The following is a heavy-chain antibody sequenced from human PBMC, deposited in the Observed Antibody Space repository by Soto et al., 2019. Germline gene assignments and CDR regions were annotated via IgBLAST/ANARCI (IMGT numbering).Heavy chain of an antibody. Sequence: PSRTLSLTCAISGDSVSSNSAAWNWIRQSPSRGLEWLGRTYYRSKWYNDYAVSVKSRITINPDTSKNQFSLQLNSVTPEDTAVYYCARVSYSSSWFLDYSYGMAVCGQRTTVTVSS. D-gene: IGHD6-13*01. CDR1: GDSVSSNSAA. CDR2: TYYRSKWYN. J-gene: IGHJ6*02. V-gene: IGHV6-1*01. CDR3: ARVSYSSSWFLDYSYGMAV.